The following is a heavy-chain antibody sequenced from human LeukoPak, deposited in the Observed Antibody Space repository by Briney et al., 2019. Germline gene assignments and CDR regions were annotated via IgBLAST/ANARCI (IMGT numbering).Heavy chain of an antibody. V-gene: IGHV3-48*03. D-gene: IGHD6-6*01. J-gene: IGHJ4*02. CDR3: AAEYSSSRFDY. CDR2: VSSSGHTI. CDR1: GFTFSSYE. Sequence: PGGSLRLSCAASGFTFSSYEMNWVRQAPGKGLEWVLYVSSSGHTIYYADSVKGRFTISRDNAKSSLYLQMNSLRAEDTAVYYCAAEYSSSRFDYWGQGTRVTVSS.